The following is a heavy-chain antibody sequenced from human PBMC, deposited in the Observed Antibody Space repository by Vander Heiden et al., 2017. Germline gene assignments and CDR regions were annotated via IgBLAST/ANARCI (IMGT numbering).Heavy chain of an antibody. CDR3: ARAVGANCGGDCYSLDY. D-gene: IGHD2-21*02. CDR2: IWYDGSNK. CDR1: GFTFSSYG. J-gene: IGHJ4*02. V-gene: IGHV3-33*01. Sequence: QVQLVESGGGVVQPGRSLRLSCAASGFTFSSYGMHWVRQAPGKGREWVAVIWYDGSNKYYADSVKGRFTISRDNSKNTLYLQMNSLRAEDTAVYYCARAVGANCGGDCYSLDYWGQGTLVTVSS.